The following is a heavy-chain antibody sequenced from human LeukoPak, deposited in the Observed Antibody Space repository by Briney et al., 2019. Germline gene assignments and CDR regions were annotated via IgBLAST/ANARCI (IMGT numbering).Heavy chain of an antibody. Sequence: SETLSLTCAVSGGSISSSNWWSWVRQPPGKGLEWIGEIYHSGSTNYNPPLKSRVTISVDKSKNQFSLKLSSVTAADTAVYYCAREVYYDSSGYYFDYWGQGTLVTVSS. CDR2: IYHSGST. V-gene: IGHV4-4*02. J-gene: IGHJ4*02. D-gene: IGHD3-22*01. CDR1: GGSISSSNW. CDR3: AREVYYDSSGYYFDY.